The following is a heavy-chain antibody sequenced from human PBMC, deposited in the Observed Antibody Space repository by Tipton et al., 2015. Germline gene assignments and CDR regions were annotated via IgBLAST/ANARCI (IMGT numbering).Heavy chain of an antibody. V-gene: IGHV3-9*01. Sequence: SLRLSCAASGFTFDDYAMHWVRQAPGKGLEWVSGISWNGGSIGYAGSVEGRFTISRDNAKNSLYLQMNSLRAEDTALYYCAKDTGSGWYLSILDYWGQGTLVTVSS. J-gene: IGHJ4*02. D-gene: IGHD6-19*01. CDR2: ISWNGGSI. CDR1: GFTFDDYA. CDR3: AKDTGSGWYLSILDY.